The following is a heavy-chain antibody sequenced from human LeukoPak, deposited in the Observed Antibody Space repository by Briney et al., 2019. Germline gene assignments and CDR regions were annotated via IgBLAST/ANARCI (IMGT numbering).Heavy chain of an antibody. CDR2: ICWKSGSR. J-gene: IGHJ6*02. CDR1: GFTFDDYA. CDR3: AKDRGDLYYYYYGMDV. D-gene: IGHD2-21*02. V-gene: IGHV3-9*01. Sequence: GGSLRLSCVAPGFTFDDYAMYWGRPALGAGLEWVSGICWKSGSRGYADSVKGRFTISRDNAKNSLYLQMNSLRAEDTALYYCAKDRGDLYYYYYGMDVRGQGTTVTVSS.